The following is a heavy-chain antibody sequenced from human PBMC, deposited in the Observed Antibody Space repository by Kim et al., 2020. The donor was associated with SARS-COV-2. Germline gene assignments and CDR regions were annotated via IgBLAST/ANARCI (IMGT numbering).Heavy chain of an antibody. J-gene: IGHJ6*02. Sequence: ASVKVSCKASGYTFTSYVMHWVRQAPGQRLEWMGWINAGNGNTKYSQKFQGRVTITRDTPASTAYMELSSLRSEDTAVYYCARLGYCSGGSCPPLYYYYGMDVWGQGTTVTVSS. CDR2: INAGNGNT. D-gene: IGHD2-15*01. CDR3: ARLGYCSGGSCPPLYYYYGMDV. V-gene: IGHV1-3*01. CDR1: GYTFTSYV.